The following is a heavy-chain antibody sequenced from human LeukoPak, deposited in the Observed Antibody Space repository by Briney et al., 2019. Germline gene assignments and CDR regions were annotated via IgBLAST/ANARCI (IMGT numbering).Heavy chain of an antibody. D-gene: IGHD3-22*01. CDR3: ARAMYYDSSGSDAFDI. CDR2: ISAYNGNT. Sequence: GASVKVSCKASGYTFTSYGISWVRQAPGQGLEWMGRISAYNGNTNYAQKLQGRVTMTTDTSTSTAYMELRSLRSDDTAVYYCARAMYYDSSGSDAFDIWGRGTMVTVSS. V-gene: IGHV1-18*01. J-gene: IGHJ3*02. CDR1: GYTFTSYG.